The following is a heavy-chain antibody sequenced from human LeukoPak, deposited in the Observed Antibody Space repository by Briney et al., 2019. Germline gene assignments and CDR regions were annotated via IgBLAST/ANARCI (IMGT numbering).Heavy chain of an antibody. CDR2: IYTGGST. D-gene: IGHD5-24*01. CDR3: ARDRRDGYNSFYYFDY. V-gene: IGHV4-4*07. Sequence: SETLSLTCTVSGGSITTNYWSWIRQPAGKGLEWIGRIYTGGSTNYNPSLKSRVTMSVDTSKSQFSLKLNSVTAADTAVYYCARDRRDGYNSFYYFDYWGQGTLVTVSS. J-gene: IGHJ4*02. CDR1: GGSITTNY.